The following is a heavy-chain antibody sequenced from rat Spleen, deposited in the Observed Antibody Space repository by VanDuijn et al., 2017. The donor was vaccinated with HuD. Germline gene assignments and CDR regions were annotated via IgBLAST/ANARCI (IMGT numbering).Heavy chain of an antibody. J-gene: IGHJ3*01. Sequence: EVQLVESGGGLVQPGRSLKLSCAASGFIFSNYYMAWVRQAPTKGLEWVASISSSDSRTYYRDSVKGRFTVSRDDAKSTLYLQMDSLGSEDTATYYCTTYGGLRNWFAYWGQGTLVTVSS. V-gene: IGHV5-27*01. D-gene: IGHD4-1*01. CDR2: ISSSDSRT. CDR1: GFIFSNYY. CDR3: TTYGGLRNWFAY.